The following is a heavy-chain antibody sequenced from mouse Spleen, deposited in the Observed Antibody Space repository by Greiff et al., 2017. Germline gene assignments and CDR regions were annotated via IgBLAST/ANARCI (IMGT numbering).Heavy chain of an antibody. Sequence: DVKLVESGGGLVKPGGSLKLSCAASGFTFSSYAMSWVRQTPEKRLEWVATISSGGSYTYYPDSVKGRFTISRDNAKNTLYLQMSSLRSEDTAMYYCARTSYYGRSHWYFDVWGAGTTVTVSS. D-gene: IGHD1-1*01. V-gene: IGHV5-9-3*01. CDR1: GFTFSSYA. CDR3: ARTSYYGRSHWYFDV. CDR2: ISSGGSYT. J-gene: IGHJ1*01.